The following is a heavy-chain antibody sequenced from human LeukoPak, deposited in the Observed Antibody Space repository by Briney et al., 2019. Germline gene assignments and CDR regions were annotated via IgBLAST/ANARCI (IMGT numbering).Heavy chain of an antibody. CDR3: ARESQGALDAFDI. CDR1: GFTFSSYS. Sequence: PGGSLRLSCAASGFTFSSYSMNWVRQAPGEGLEWVSYISSSSSTIYYADSVKGRFTISRDNAKNSLYLQMNSLRAEDTAVYYCARESQGALDAFDIWGQGTMVTVSS. J-gene: IGHJ3*02. CDR2: ISSSSSTI. V-gene: IGHV3-48*04. D-gene: IGHD1-26*01.